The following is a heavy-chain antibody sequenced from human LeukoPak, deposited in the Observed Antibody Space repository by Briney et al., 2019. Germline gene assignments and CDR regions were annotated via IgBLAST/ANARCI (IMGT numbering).Heavy chain of an antibody. V-gene: IGHV1-2*02. CDR3: ARDKYTGYETFDY. CDR2: INPNNGGT. Sequence: ASVKVSCKASGYTFTMYYIHWVRQAPGQGLEWMGWINPNNGGTNYAQKFQGRVTMTRDTSISTAYMELNRLTSDDTAVYYCARDKYTGYETFDYWGQGTPVTVSS. J-gene: IGHJ4*02. D-gene: IGHD5-12*01. CDR1: GYTFTMYY.